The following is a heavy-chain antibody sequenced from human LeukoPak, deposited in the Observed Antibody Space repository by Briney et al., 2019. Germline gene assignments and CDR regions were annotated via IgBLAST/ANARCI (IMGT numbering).Heavy chain of an antibody. CDR3: AKGSIAFCSSTGCYPDS. CDR1: GFTFSSYG. Sequence: PGGSLRLSCAASGFTFSSYGMHWVRQAPGKGLEWVAFIRYDGSSKYYADSVKGRFTISRDNSKNTVDLQMNSLRDEDTAVYSCAKGSIAFCSSTGCYPDSWGRGTLVTVSS. D-gene: IGHD2-2*01. CDR2: IRYDGSSK. V-gene: IGHV3-30*02. J-gene: IGHJ4*02.